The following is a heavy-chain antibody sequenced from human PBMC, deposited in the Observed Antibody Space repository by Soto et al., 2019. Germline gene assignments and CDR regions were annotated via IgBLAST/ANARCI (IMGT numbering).Heavy chain of an antibody. J-gene: IGHJ4*02. CDR2: ISGSGGST. D-gene: IGHD3-3*01. Sequence: GGSLRLSCASSGFTFSSYAMSWVRQAPGKGLEWVSAISGSGGSTYYADSVKGRFTISRDNSKNTLYLQMNSLRAEDTAVYYCAKGQDYDFWSGYDYWGQGTLVTVSS. V-gene: IGHV3-23*01. CDR3: AKGQDYDFWSGYDY. CDR1: GFTFSSYA.